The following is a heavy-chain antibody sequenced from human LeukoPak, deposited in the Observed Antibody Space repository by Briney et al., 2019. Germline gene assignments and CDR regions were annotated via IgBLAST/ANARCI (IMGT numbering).Heavy chain of an antibody. CDR2: IKSKTDGGTT. D-gene: IGHD3-22*01. J-gene: IGHJ4*02. V-gene: IGHV3-15*01. Sequence: GGSLRLSCAASGFTFSNAWMSWVRQAPGKGLEWVGRIKSKTDGGTTDYAAPVKGRFTISRDDSKNTLYLQMNSVKTEDTAVYYCTTALDMIVVTSPADLDYWGQGTLVTVSS. CDR3: TTALDMIVVTSPADLDY. CDR1: GFTFSNAW.